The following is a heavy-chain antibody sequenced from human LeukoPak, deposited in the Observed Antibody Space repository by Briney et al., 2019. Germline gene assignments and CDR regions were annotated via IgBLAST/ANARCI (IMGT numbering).Heavy chain of an antibody. D-gene: IGHD1-26*01. CDR2: ISTSGSTI. CDR1: GFTFSSYE. J-gene: IGHJ3*02. V-gene: IGHV3-48*03. Sequence: PGGSLRLSCAASGFTFSSYEMNWVSQAPGKGLEWVSYISTSGSTIYYADSVKGRFTISRDNAKNSLYLQVNSLRAEDTAVYYCARGYFNAFDIWGQGTMVTVSS. CDR3: ARGYFNAFDI.